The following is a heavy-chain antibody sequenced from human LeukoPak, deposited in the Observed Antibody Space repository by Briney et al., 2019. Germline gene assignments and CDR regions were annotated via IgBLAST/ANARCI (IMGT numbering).Heavy chain of an antibody. V-gene: IGHV3-23*01. Sequence: GGSLRLSCAASGFTFNGYALSWVRQAPGKGLEWLSVISGNSGTTYYADSVKGRFTTSRDNSKKTLYLQMSSLGAEDTAVYYCAKDRDSSGRYRLDYWGQGALVTVSS. CDR1: GFTFNGYA. J-gene: IGHJ4*02. D-gene: IGHD3-22*01. CDR3: AKDRDSSGRYRLDY. CDR2: ISGNSGTT.